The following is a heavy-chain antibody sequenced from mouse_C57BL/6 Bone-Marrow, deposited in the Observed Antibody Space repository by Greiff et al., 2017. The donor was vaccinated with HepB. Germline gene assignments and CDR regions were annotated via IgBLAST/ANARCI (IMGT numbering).Heavy chain of an antibody. Sequence: QVQLQQSGAELVRPGTSVKMSCKASGYTFTNYWIGWAKQRPGHGLEWIGDIYPGGGYTNYNEKFKGKATLTADKSSSTAYMQFSSLTSEDSAIYYCARVRGDGYYYYAMDYWGQGTSVTVSS. D-gene: IGHD2-3*01. CDR1: GYTFTNYW. V-gene: IGHV1-63*01. CDR3: ARVRGDGYYYYAMDY. J-gene: IGHJ4*01. CDR2: IYPGGGYT.